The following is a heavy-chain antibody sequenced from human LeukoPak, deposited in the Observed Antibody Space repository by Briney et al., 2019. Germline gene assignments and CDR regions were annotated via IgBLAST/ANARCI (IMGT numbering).Heavy chain of an antibody. J-gene: IGHJ4*02. CDR2: IYHSGST. D-gene: IGHD6-13*01. V-gene: IGHV4-30-2*01. CDR1: GGSISSGGYS. Sequence: SETLSLTCAVYGGSISSGGYSWSWIRQPPGKGLEWIGYIYHSGSTYYNPSLKSRVTISVDRSKNQFSLKLSSVTAADTAVYYCARVQQLVREFDYWGQGTLVTVSS. CDR3: ARVQQLVREFDY.